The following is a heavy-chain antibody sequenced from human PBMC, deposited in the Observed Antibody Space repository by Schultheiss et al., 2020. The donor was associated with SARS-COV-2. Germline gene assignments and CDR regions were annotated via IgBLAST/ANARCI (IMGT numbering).Heavy chain of an antibody. Sequence: GGSLRLSCVASGFAFHSFDMHWVRQAPGQGLEWLALIWYDGSNKNYAESVKGRVTISRDNSKNTLDLQMDSLRVEDTAVYYCARADAFTVGLNVWGPGTTFTVSS. CDR2: IWYDGSNK. J-gene: IGHJ6*02. V-gene: IGHV3-33*01. D-gene: IGHD3/OR15-3a*01. CDR1: GFAFHSFD. CDR3: ARADAFTVGLNV.